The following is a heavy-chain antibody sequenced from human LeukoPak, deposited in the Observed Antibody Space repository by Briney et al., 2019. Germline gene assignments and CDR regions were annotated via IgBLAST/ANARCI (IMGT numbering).Heavy chain of an antibody. Sequence: PGGSLRLSCEVSGFIFNTYWMSWVRQAPGKGLEWVANIKQDGSESYYVDSVKGRFTISRDNAKNSLYLQMNSLRAEDTAVYYCGGPRRQDTPYHCMDVWGKGTTVTVSS. CDR3: GGPRRQDTPYHCMDV. CDR1: GFIFNTYW. D-gene: IGHD5-24*01. J-gene: IGHJ6*03. CDR2: IKQDGSES. V-gene: IGHV3-7*01.